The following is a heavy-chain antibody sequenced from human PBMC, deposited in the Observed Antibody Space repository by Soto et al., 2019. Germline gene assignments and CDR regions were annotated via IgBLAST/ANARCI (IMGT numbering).Heavy chain of an antibody. D-gene: IGHD4-17*01. V-gene: IGHV3-30*18. CDR2: ISYDGSNK. Sequence: QVQLVESGGGVVQPARSLRLSCAASGFTFSSYGMHWVRQAPGKGLEWVAVISYDGSNKYYADSVKGRFTISRDNSKNPLYLQMNSLRAEDTAVYYCAKDFGGLEITVTLDYWGQGTLVTVSS. CDR3: AKDFGGLEITVTLDY. J-gene: IGHJ4*02. CDR1: GFTFSSYG.